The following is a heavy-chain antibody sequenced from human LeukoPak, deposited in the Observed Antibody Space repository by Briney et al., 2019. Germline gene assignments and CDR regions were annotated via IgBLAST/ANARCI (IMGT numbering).Heavy chain of an antibody. CDR3: ARDFRWLVDY. D-gene: IGHD5-12*01. V-gene: IGHV1-2*02. CDR1: GYTFTGYY. Sequence: GASVKVSCKASGYTFTGYYMHWVRQAPGQGLEWMGLINPNSGGTNYAQKFQGRVTMTRDTSTSTAYMELRSLRSDDTAVYYCARDFRWLVDYWGQGTLVTVSS. CDR2: INPNSGGT. J-gene: IGHJ4*02.